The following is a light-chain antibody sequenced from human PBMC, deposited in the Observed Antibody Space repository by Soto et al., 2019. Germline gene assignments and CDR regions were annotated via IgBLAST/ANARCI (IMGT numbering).Light chain of an antibody. CDR3: QQYNNWPFS. CDR1: QSVLYSSNNKNY. Sequence: DIVMTQSPDSLAVSLGERATINCKSSQSVLYSSNNKNYLAWYQQKPGQPPKLLIYWASTRESGVPDRFSGSGSGTDFTLTISSLQAEDSAVYFCQQYNNWPFSFGQGTRLEIK. V-gene: IGKV4-1*01. CDR2: WAS. J-gene: IGKJ5*01.